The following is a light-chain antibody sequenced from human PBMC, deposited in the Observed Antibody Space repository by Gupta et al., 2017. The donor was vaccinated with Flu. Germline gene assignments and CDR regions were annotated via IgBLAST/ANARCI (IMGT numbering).Light chain of an antibody. V-gene: IGKV3-15*01. J-gene: IGKJ3*01. CDR3: QQYNRWPPYT. CDR2: GAS. Sequence: EVVMTQSQDTLSVSPGERATLSCRASRDSNSDLAWYQQKPGQAPRLLIHGASTRAPGIPARFSGSGFGTEYTLTISSLQSEDFAIYYCQQYNRWPPYTFGPGTTVGIK. CDR1: RDSNSD.